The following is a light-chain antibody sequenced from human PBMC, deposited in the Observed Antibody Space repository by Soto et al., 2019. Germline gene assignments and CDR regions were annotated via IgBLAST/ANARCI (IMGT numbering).Light chain of an antibody. Sequence: QSVLTQPPSVSVARGQKVTSSCSGSSSNIGNNYVSWYQQLPGTAPKLLIYDNNKRPSGIPDRFSGSKSGTSATLGITGLQTGDEADYYCGTWDSSLSAVVFGGGTKVTVL. CDR1: SSNIGNNY. CDR2: DNN. V-gene: IGLV1-51*01. CDR3: GTWDSSLSAVV. J-gene: IGLJ2*01.